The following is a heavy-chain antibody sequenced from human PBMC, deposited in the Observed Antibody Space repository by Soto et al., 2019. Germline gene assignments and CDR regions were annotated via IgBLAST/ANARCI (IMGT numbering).Heavy chain of an antibody. CDR2: IIPIFGTA. CDR3: ARDGCSITSCQPYWRYFDL. J-gene: IGHJ2*01. D-gene: IGHD2-2*01. CDR1: GGTFSSYA. V-gene: IGHV1-69*06. Sequence: QVQLVQSGAEVKKPGSSVKVSCKASGGTFSSYAISWVRQAPGQGLEWMGGIIPIFGTANYAQKFQGRVTIIADKSTSTTYMEMSSLRSEDTAVYYCARDGCSITSCQPYWRYFDLCGRGTLVTVSS.